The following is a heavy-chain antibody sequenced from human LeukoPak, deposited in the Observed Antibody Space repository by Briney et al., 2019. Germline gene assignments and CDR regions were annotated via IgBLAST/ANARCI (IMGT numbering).Heavy chain of an antibody. CDR2: IYYSGST. J-gene: IGHJ6*03. CDR3: ARAVGSGSFQTYYYYMDV. D-gene: IGHD3-10*01. CDR1: GGSISSSRDY. V-gene: IGHV4-39*07. Sequence: SETLSLTCIVSGGSISSSRDYWAWIRQPPGRGLEWIANIYYSGSTYYNPSLKSRVTMSVDTSKNQFSLKLSSVTAADTAVYYCARAVGSGSFQTYYYYMDVWGKGTTVTISS.